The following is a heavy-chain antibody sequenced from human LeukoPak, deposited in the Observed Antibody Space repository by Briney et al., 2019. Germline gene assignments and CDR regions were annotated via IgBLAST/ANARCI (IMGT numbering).Heavy chain of an antibody. CDR1: GFTFSSYW. J-gene: IGHJ4*02. D-gene: IGHD6-19*01. Sequence: GGSLRLSCAASGFTFSSYWMTWVRLAPGKGLEWVANTKQDGSERNYVDSVKGRFTISRDNAKNSLYLQMNTLRDEDTAVYYCATGAGCGYWGQGTLVTVSS. CDR3: ATGAGCGY. CDR2: TKQDGSER. V-gene: IGHV3-7*03.